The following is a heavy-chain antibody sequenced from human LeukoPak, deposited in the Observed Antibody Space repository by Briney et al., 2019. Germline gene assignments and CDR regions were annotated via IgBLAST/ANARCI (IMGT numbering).Heavy chain of an antibody. J-gene: IGHJ4*02. CDR1: GFTFSSYW. D-gene: IGHD3-10*01. CDR3: ARVFRFGEFDY. V-gene: IGHV3-7*04. CDR2: IKQDGSEK. Sequence: GGSLRLSCAASGFTFSSYWMSWVRQAPGKGLEWVTNIKQDGSEKYYVDSVKGRFTISRDNAKNSLYLQMNSLRAEDTAVYYCARVFRFGEFDYWGQGTLVVVSS.